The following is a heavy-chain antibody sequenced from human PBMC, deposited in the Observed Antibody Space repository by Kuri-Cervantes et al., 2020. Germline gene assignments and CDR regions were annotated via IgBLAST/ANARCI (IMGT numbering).Heavy chain of an antibody. J-gene: IGHJ4*02. CDR2: LYHSGST. D-gene: IGHD3-22*01. CDR1: GYSISSDNW. V-gene: IGHV4-28*03. Sequence: SETLSLTCGVSGYSISSDNWWGWIRQPPGKGLEWIGNLYHSGSTTYNPALKSRVTISVDTSKNQFSLKLSSVTAADTAVYYCARETVSGYIDYWGQGTLVTVSS. CDR3: ARETVSGYIDY.